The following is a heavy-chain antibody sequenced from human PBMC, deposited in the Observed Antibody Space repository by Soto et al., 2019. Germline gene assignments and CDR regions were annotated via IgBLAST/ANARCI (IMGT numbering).Heavy chain of an antibody. J-gene: IGHJ4*02. V-gene: IGHV1-69*06. CDR3: WRHDKTALPPLDS. D-gene: IGHD1-1*01. CDR1: GAGDTFSNYG. Sequence: QVHLVQSGAEVKSPGSAVKVSCKVSGAGDTFSNYGLNWMRQAPGPGLEWMGGTIPAFGTANYAQKFQGRVTTTADTSTTTAYMELSSLRSDDTAVYYCWRHDKTALPPLDSWGQGTLVSVSS. CDR2: TIPAFGTA.